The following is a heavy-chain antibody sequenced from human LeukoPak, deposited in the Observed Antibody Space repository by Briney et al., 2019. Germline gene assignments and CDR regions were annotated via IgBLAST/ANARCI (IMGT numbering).Heavy chain of an antibody. D-gene: IGHD3-10*01. J-gene: IGHJ4*02. CDR1: GYTFTGYW. CDR2: INPNGGGT. V-gene: IGHV1-2*02. Sequence: ASVKVSCKASGYTFTGYWLHWVRQAPGQGLEWMGWINPNGGGTNYAQKSQGRVTMTRDTSISTAYMELSRLRSDDTAVYYCARGLYYYGSGSPLDYWGQGTLVTVSS. CDR3: ARGLYYYGSGSPLDY.